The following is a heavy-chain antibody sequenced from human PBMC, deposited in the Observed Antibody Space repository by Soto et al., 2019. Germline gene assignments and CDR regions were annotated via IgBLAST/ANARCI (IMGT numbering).Heavy chain of an antibody. CDR2: IHYSGNT. CDR1: GGSITSTSYH. Sequence: QLQLQESGPGVVKPSETLSLTCTVSGGSITSTSYHWGWIRQPPRMGLEWIASIHYSGNTYYNPSLGSRVARSVDTSNNQFSLRLSCVAAAATAVYYCARHSALSTMRWWNWGQGTLVTVSS. J-gene: IGHJ4*02. D-gene: IGHD2-15*01. CDR3: ARHSALSTMRWWN. V-gene: IGHV4-39*01.